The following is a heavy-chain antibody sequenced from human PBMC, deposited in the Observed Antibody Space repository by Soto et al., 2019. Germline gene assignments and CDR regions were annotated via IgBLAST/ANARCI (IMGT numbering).Heavy chain of an antibody. V-gene: IGHV3-23*01. Sequence: GGSLRLSCAASGFTFSSYAMSWVRQAPGKGLEWVSAISGSGGSTYYADSVKGRFTISRDNSKNTLYLQMNSLRAEDTAVYYCAKDLIAAAGYLFNWFDPWGQGTLVTVSS. CDR2: ISGSGGST. D-gene: IGHD6-13*01. CDR1: GFTFSSYA. CDR3: AKDLIAAAGYLFNWFDP. J-gene: IGHJ5*02.